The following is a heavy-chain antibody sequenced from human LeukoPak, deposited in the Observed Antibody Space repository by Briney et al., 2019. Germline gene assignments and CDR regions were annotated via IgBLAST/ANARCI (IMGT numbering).Heavy chain of an antibody. V-gene: IGHV4-59*11. CDR1: GASITGHY. J-gene: IGHJ3*02. D-gene: IGHD3-16*01. CDR3: ARGGAPPDAFDI. CDR2: MYYTGTI. Sequence: PSETLSFTCTVSGASITGHYWSWIRQPPGKGLEWVGYMYYTGTINYGPSLKSRLTTSIDTSKNQFSLKLSSVTAADTAVYYCARGGAPPDAFDIWGQGTMVTVSS.